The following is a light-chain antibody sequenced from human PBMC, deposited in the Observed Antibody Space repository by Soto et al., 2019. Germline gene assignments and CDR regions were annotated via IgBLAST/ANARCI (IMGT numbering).Light chain of an antibody. J-gene: IGLJ1*01. CDR2: SNN. Sequence: QSVLTQPPSASGTPGQRVTISCSGSSSNIGSNTVNWYQQLPGTAPKLLIYSNNQRPSGVPDRFSGSKSGTSASLAISGLQSEDLADYYCAAWDDRLNGYVFGSGTKVTVL. CDR3: AAWDDRLNGYV. V-gene: IGLV1-44*01. CDR1: SSNIGSNT.